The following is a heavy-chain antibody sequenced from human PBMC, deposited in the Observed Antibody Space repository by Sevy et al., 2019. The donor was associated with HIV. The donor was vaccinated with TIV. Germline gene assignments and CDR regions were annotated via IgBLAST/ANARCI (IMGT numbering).Heavy chain of an antibody. V-gene: IGHV5-10-1*01. CDR2: IDPSDYYT. J-gene: IGHJ6*03. D-gene: IGHD6-13*01. Sequence: GESLKISCKGSGYSFTSYWISWVRQMPGKGLEWMGRIDPSDYYTNYSPSFQGHVTISADKSISTAYLQWSSLKASDTARYYCARHDSSSWYRNYMDVWGKGTTVTVSS. CDR1: GYSFTSYW. CDR3: ARHDSSSWYRNYMDV.